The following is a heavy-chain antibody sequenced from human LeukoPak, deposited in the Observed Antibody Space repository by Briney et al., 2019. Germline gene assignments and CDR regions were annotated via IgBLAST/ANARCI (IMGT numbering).Heavy chain of an antibody. CDR3: ARAITVVTPVDY. J-gene: IGHJ4*02. CDR1: GGSISSDDHY. CDR2: IYYNGNT. V-gene: IGHV4-30-4*01. D-gene: IGHD4-23*01. Sequence: SETLSLTCTVSGGSISSDDHYWSWIRQPPGKGLEWIGYIYYNGNTYYNPSLKSRVTISVDTSKNQFSLKLRSVTAADTAVYYCARAITVVTPVDYWGQGTLVTVSS.